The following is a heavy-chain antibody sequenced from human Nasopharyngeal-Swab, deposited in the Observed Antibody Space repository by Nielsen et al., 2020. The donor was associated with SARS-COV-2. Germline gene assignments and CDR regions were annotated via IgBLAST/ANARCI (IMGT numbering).Heavy chain of an antibody. J-gene: IGHJ6*02. CDR3: AKDYYDSSGYRAFYGMDV. V-gene: IGHV3-23*03. CDR2: IYSGGSST. D-gene: IGHD3-22*01. Sequence: WIRPPPGKGLEWVSVIYSGGSSTYYADSAKGRFTISRDNSKNTLYLQMNSLRAEDTAVYYCAKDYYDSSGYRAFYGMDVWGQGTTVTVSS.